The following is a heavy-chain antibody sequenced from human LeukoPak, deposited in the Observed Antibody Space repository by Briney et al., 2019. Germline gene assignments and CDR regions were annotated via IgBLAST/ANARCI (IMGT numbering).Heavy chain of an antibody. V-gene: IGHV1-24*01. CDR2: FDPEDGET. D-gene: IGHD3-10*01. J-gene: IGHJ4*02. CDR3: ATDVLLWFGESSKTFDY. CDR1: GYTLTELS. Sequence: GASVKVSCKVSGYTLTELSMHWVRQAPGKGLEWMGGFDPEDGETIYAQKFQGRVTMTEDTSTDTAYMELSSLRSEDTAVYYCATDVLLWFGESSKTFDYWGQGTLVTVSS.